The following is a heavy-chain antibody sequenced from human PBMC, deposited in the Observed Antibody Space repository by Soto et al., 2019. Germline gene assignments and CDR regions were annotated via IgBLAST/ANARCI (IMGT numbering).Heavy chain of an antibody. J-gene: IGHJ1*01. V-gene: IGHV3-33*01. CDR1: GFTFSSYG. Sequence: QVQLVESGGGVVQPGRSLRLSCAASGFTFSSYGMHWVRQAPGQGLEWVALIWYDGSNKYYADSVKGRFTISRDNSKNTVYLQMNSRRAEDTAVYYCAREEYSSGTGYLHHWGQGTLVTVSS. D-gene: IGHD6-19*01. CDR2: IWYDGSNK. CDR3: AREEYSSGTGYLHH.